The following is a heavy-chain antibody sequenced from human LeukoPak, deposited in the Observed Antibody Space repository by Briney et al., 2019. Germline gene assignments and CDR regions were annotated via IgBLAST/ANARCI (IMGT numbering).Heavy chain of an antibody. V-gene: IGHV1-2*02. CDR3: AREGVDTAMAHPYYFDY. D-gene: IGHD5-18*01. Sequence: ASVKVSCKASGYTFTGYYMHWVRQAPGQGLEWMGWISPNSGGTNYAQKFQGRVTMTRDTSISTAYMELSRLRSDDTAVYYCAREGVDTAMAHPYYFDYWGQGTLVTVSS. CDR1: GYTFTGYY. CDR2: ISPNSGGT. J-gene: IGHJ4*02.